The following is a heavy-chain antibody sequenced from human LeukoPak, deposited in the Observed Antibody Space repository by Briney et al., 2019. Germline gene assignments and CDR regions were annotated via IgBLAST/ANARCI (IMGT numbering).Heavy chain of an antibody. V-gene: IGHV1-8*01. CDR3: ARGEMDSYYYYYMEV. J-gene: IGHJ6*03. D-gene: IGHD2-8*01. CDR2: MNPNSGNT. Sequence: ASXKVSCKASGYTFTSYDINWVRQATGQGLEWMGWMNPNSGNTGYAQKFQGRVTMTRNTSISTAYMELSSLRSEDTAVYYCARGEMDSYYYYYMEVWGKGTTVTVSS. CDR1: GYTFTSYD.